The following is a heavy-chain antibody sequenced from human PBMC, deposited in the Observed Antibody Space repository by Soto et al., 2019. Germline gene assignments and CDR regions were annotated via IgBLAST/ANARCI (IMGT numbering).Heavy chain of an antibody. CDR1: VFTVISAY. V-gene: IGHV3-53*01. D-gene: IGHD6-6*01. Sequence: GGSLRTSCAAPVFTVISAYVSGVRRAPGKGLEWVSVLYSGGSPYYADSVKGRSIISRDNSKNALYLQMNSLRAEDTAVYYCARGQSSDYEQPVNWGQGTLVTVSS. CDR2: LYSGGSP. J-gene: IGHJ4*02. CDR3: ARGQSSDYEQPVN.